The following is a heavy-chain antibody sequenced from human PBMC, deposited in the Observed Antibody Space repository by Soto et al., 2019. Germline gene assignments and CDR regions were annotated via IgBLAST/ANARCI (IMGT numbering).Heavy chain of an antibody. CDR3: ARGFSGAYDFWSGYLPYSMDV. D-gene: IGHD3-3*01. Sequence: SETLSLTCAVYGGSFSGYYWSWIRQPPGKGLEWIGEINHSGSTNYNPSLKSRVTISVDASKNQSSLKLSSVTAADTAVYYCARGFSGAYDFWSGYLPYSMDVWGQGTTVTVSS. J-gene: IGHJ6*02. V-gene: IGHV4-34*01. CDR2: INHSGST. CDR1: GGSFSGYY.